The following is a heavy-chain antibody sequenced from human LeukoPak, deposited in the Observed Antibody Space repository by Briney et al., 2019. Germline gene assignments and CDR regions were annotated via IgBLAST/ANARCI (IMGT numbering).Heavy chain of an antibody. V-gene: IGHV1-69*05. D-gene: IGHD6-6*01. CDR1: GGTFNSYA. CDR2: IIPIFGTA. J-gene: IGHJ4*02. CDR3: AREGMYSSSSYFDY. Sequence: SVKVSCKASGGTFNSYAITWVRQAPGQGLEWMGGIIPIFGTANYAQKFQDRVTITTDESTSTAYMELSSLRSADTAVYYCAREGMYSSSSYFDYWGQGTLVTVSS.